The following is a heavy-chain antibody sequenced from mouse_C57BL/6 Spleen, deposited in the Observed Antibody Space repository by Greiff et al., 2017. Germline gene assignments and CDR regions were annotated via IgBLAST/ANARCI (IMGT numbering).Heavy chain of an antibody. V-gene: IGHV1-85*01. CDR2: IYPRDGST. CDR1: GYTFTSYD. D-gene: IGHD2-5*01. CDR3: AREGDYSNYVGFAY. Sequence: QVQLKQSGPELVKPGASVKLSCKASGYTFTSYDINWVKQRPGQGLEWIGWIYPRDGSTKYNEKFKGKATLTVDTSSSTAYMELHSLTSEDSAVYFWAREGDYSNYVGFAYWGQGTLVTVSA. J-gene: IGHJ3*01.